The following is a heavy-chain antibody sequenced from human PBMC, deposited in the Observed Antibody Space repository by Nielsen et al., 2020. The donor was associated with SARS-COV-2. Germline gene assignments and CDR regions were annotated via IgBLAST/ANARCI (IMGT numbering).Heavy chain of an antibody. CDR2: IGGNGRNI. CDR3: AAAYDSSGYYYWGYYYYGMDV. Sequence: GESLKISCAASGFPFSSYEMNWVRQAPGKALEWLSYIGGNGRNIFYADSVKGRFTISRDNAENSLSLQMNSLRAEDTAVYYCAAAYDSSGYYYWGYYYYGMDVWGQGTTVTVSS. D-gene: IGHD3-22*01. CDR1: GFPFSSYE. V-gene: IGHV3-48*03. J-gene: IGHJ6*02.